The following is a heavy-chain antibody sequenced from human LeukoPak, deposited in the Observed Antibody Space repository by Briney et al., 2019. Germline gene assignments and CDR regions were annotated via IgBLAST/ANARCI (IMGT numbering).Heavy chain of an antibody. V-gene: IGHV3-23*01. CDR1: GFTFSNYA. CDR2: IGYRGGSI. CDR3: AKADGPGYCSSTSCSYYFDY. D-gene: IGHD2-2*01. Sequence: GGSLRLSCAASGFTFSNYAMSWVRQAPGKGLEWVSIIGYRGGSIYYANSVQGRFTISRDNSKNTLSLQMNGLRPEDTAVYYCAKADGPGYCSSTSCSYYFDYWGQGTLVTVSS. J-gene: IGHJ4*02.